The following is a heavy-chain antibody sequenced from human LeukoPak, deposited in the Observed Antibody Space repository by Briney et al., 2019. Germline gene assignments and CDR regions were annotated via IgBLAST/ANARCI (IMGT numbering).Heavy chain of an antibody. CDR2: IYYSGST. CDR1: GGSISSYY. J-gene: IGHJ4*02. D-gene: IGHD1-1*01. CDR3: ARHSERYSFFDY. V-gene: IGHV4-59*04. Sequence: SETLSLTCTVSGGSISSYYWSWIRQPPGKGLEWIGTIYYSGSTYYNPSLKSRVTISVDTSKNQFSLKLSSVTAADTAVYYCARHSERYSFFDYWGQGTLVTVSS.